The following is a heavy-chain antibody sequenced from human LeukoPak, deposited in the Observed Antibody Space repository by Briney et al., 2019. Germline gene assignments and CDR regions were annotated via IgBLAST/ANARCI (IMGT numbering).Heavy chain of an antibody. CDR1: GFTFSSYS. CDR3: AKDLTQVSDFWSGYGYYGMDV. J-gene: IGHJ6*02. V-gene: IGHV3-21*04. CDR2: ISSSSSYI. Sequence: KPGGSLRLSCAASGFTFSSYSMNWVRQAPGKGLEWVSSISSSSSYIYYADSVKGRFTISRDNAKNSLYLQMNSLRAEDTAVYYCAKDLTQVSDFWSGYGYYGMDVWGQGTTVTVSS. D-gene: IGHD3-3*01.